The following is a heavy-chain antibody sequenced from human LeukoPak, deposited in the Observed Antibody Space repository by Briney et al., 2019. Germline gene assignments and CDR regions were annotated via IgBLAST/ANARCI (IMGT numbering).Heavy chain of an antibody. D-gene: IGHD1-26*01. J-gene: IGHJ4*02. CDR1: GFTFSSYA. V-gene: IGHV3-23*01. Sequence: GGSLRLSCAASGFTFSSYAMTWVRQAPGKGLEWVSAISDSGSKTHYADSVKGRFTISRDNSKNTVYLRMNSLRAEDTALYYCAKDWSCDYWGQGTLVTVSS. CDR3: AKDWSCDY. CDR2: ISDSGSKT.